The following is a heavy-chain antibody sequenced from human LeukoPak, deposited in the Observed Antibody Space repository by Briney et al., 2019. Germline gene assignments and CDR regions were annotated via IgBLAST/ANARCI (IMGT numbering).Heavy chain of an antibody. CDR1: GYTFTSYG. D-gene: IGHD6-13*01. J-gene: IGHJ5*02. CDR2: ISAYNGNT. V-gene: IGHV1-18*01. CDR3: ARDMRARVAADFFDP. Sequence: ASVKVSCKASGYTFTSYGISWVRQAPGQGLEWMGWISAYNGNTNYAQKLQGRVTMTTDTSTSTAYMELRSLRSDDTAVYYCARDMRARVAADFFDPWGQGTLVTVSS.